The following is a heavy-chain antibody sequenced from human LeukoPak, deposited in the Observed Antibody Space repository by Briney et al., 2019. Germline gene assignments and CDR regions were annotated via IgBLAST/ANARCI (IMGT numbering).Heavy chain of an antibody. D-gene: IGHD6-19*01. CDR3: ARLTTSSIAVAGNVY. CDR2: INTNTGNP. J-gene: IGHJ4*02. V-gene: IGHV7-4-1*02. CDR1: GYTFTSYA. Sequence: GASVKVSCKASGYTFTSYAMNWVRQAPGQGLEWMGWINTNTGNPTYAQGFTGRFVFSLDTSVSTAYLQISSLKAEDTAVYYCARLTTSSIAVAGNVYWGQGTLVTVSS.